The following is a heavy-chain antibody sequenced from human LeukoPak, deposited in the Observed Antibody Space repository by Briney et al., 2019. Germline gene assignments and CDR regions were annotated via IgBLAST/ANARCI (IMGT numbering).Heavy chain of an antibody. J-gene: IGHJ5*02. V-gene: IGHV1-8*01. CDR2: MNPNSGNT. CDR1: GYTFTSYD. CDR3: ARLRLRHNWFDP. D-gene: IGHD5-12*01. Sequence: ASVKVSCKASGYTFTSYDINWVRQATGQGREWMGWMNPNSGNTGYAQKFQGRVTMTRNTSISTAYMELSSLRSEDTAVYYCARLRLRHNWFDPWGQGTLVTVSS.